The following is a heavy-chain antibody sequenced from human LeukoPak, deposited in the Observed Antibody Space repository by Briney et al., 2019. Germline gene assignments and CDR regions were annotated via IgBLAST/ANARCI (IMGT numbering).Heavy chain of an antibody. D-gene: IGHD2-2*01. Sequence: GASVKVSCKASGYTFTSYGISWVRQAPGQGLEWMGWISAYNGNTNYAQKLQGRVTMTTDTPTSTAYMELRSLRSDDTAVYYCASLYCSSTSCYPPFDPWGQGTLVTVSS. J-gene: IGHJ5*02. CDR1: GYTFTSYG. CDR3: ASLYCSSTSCYPPFDP. V-gene: IGHV1-18*01. CDR2: ISAYNGNT.